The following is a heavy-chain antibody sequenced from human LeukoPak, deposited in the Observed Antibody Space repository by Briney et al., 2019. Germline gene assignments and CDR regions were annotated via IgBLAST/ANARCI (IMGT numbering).Heavy chain of an antibody. CDR1: GFTFDDYG. D-gene: IGHD2-2*01. CDR2: IRSKANSYAT. V-gene: IGHV3-73*01. CDR3: TRQIVVVPAGHWFDP. J-gene: IGHJ5*02. Sequence: GGSLRLSCAASGFTFDDYGMGWVRQASGKGLEWVGRIRSKANSYATAYAASVKGRFTISRDDSKNTAYLQMNSLKTEDTAVYYCTRQIVVVPAGHWFDPWGQGTLVTVSS.